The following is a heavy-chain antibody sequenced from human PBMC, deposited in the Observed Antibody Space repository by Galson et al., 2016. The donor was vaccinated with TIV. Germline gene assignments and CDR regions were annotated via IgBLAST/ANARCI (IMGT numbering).Heavy chain of an antibody. CDR2: IYWDDDK. V-gene: IGHV2-5*05. J-gene: IGHJ3*01. CDR3: SHIRITLIPDAFYV. D-gene: IGHD2/OR15-2a*01. CDR1: GFSLSTTGVG. Sequence: PALVKPTQTLTLTCSFSGFSLSTTGVGVGWIRQPPGGALEWLGVIYWDDDKRYGPSLNNRLTLTWDTSKNQVILTMPNLDPVDPGTYFCSHIRITLIPDAFYVWGQGTVVTVSS.